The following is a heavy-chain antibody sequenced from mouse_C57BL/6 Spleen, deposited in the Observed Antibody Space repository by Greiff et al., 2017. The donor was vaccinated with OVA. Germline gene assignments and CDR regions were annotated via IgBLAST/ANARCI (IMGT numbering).Heavy chain of an antibody. V-gene: IGHV1-26*01. D-gene: IGHD1-1*01. Sequence: EVQLQQSGPELVKPGASVKISCKASGYTFTDYYMNWVKQSHGKSLEWIGDINPNNGGTSYNQKFKGKATLTVDKSSSTAYMELRSLTSEDSAVYYCARRGGSNGAMDYWGQGTSVTVSS. J-gene: IGHJ4*01. CDR2: INPNNGGT. CDR3: ARRGGSNGAMDY. CDR1: GYTFTDYY.